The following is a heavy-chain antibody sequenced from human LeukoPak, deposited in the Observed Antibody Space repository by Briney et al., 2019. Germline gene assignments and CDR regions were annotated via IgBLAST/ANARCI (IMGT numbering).Heavy chain of an antibody. Sequence: SETLSLTCAVYGGSFSGYYWSWIRQPPGKGLEWIGEINHSGITNYNPSLKSRVNISVDTSKNQFSLKLSSVTAADTAVYYCARLSIVGAPLYYYYYMDVWGKGTTVTISS. V-gene: IGHV4-34*01. D-gene: IGHD1-26*01. J-gene: IGHJ6*03. CDR2: INHSGIT. CDR3: ARLSIVGAPLYYYYYMDV. CDR1: GGSFSGYY.